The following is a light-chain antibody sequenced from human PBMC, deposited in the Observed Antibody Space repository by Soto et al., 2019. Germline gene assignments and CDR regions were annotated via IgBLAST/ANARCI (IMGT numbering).Light chain of an antibody. J-gene: IGKJ1*01. CDR2: DAS. Sequence: EIVLTQSPATLSLSPGERATLSCRASQSVSSYLAWYQQKPGQAPRLLIYDASNRATGIPARFSGSGCGTYFTLTISSLEPEDFALYYCQQRSNWPWTFGQGTKVEIK. CDR1: QSVSSY. CDR3: QQRSNWPWT. V-gene: IGKV3-11*01.